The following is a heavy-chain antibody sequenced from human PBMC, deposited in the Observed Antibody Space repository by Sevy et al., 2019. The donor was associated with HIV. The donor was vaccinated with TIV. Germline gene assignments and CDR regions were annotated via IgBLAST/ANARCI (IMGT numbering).Heavy chain of an antibody. D-gene: IGHD1-26*01. V-gene: IGHV3-7*01. CDR1: AFTFSRYW. J-gene: IGHJ4*02. Sequence: GGSLRLSCAASAFTFSRYWMGWVRQAPGKGLEWVANIKQDGSQKYYVDSVKGRFTISRDNAKNTLYLQMNSLRDEDTGVYYCARDSGNYYFNYWGQGALVTVSS. CDR2: IKQDGSQK. CDR3: ARDSGNYYFNY.